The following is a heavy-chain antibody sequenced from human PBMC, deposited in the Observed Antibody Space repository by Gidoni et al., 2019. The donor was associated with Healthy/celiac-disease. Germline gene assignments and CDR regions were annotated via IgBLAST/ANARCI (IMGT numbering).Heavy chain of an antibody. CDR2: MNPNSGNT. Sequence: QVQLVQSGAEVKKPGASVKVSCKASGYTFTSSDINWVRQATGQGLEWMGWMNPNSGNTGYAQKFQGRVTMTRNTSISTAYMELSSLRSEDTAVYYCARGSFKYQLLLGVVYYYGMDVWGQGTTVTVSS. CDR3: ARGSFKYQLLLGVVYYYGMDV. J-gene: IGHJ6*02. CDR1: GYTFTSSD. V-gene: IGHV1-8*01. D-gene: IGHD2-2*01.